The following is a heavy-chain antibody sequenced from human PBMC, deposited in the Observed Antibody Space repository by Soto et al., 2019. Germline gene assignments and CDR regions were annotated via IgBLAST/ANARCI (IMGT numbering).Heavy chain of an antibody. CDR1: GFTFSSYC. V-gene: IGHV3-30*18. D-gene: IGHD2-15*01. J-gene: IGHJ4*02. CDR3: AKDRYGGNPDY. Sequence: PGGSLRLSGAASGFTFSSYCIHWVRQAPGKGLEWVAVISYDGSNKYYADSVKGRFTISRDNSKNTLYLQMNSLRAEDTAVYYCAKDRYGGNPDYCGQGTLVTFSS. CDR2: ISYDGSNK.